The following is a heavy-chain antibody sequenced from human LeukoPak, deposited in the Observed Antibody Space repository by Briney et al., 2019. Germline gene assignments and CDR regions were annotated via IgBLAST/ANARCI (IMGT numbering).Heavy chain of an antibody. J-gene: IGHJ4*02. D-gene: IGHD2-2*01. CDR2: INHSGST. CDR3: ARGDWPLGYCSSTSCYPFHY. V-gene: IGHV4-34*01. CDR1: GGSFSGYY. Sequence: SETLSLTCAVYGGSFSGYYWSWIRQPPGKGLEWIGEINHSGSTNYNPSLKSRVTISVDTSKNQFSLKLSSVTAADTAVYYCARGDWPLGYCSSTSCYPFHYWGQGTLVTVSS.